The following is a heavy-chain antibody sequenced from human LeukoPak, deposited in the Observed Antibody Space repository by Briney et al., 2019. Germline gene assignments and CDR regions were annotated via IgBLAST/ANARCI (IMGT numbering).Heavy chain of an antibody. Sequence: SETLSLTCAVYGGSFSGYYWSWIRQPPGKGLEWIGEINHSGSTSYNPSLKSRVTISVDTSKNQFSLKLSSVTAADTAVYYCARGESVAAMYNWFDPWGQGTLVTVSS. CDR3: ARGESVAAMYNWFDP. CDR1: GGSFSGYY. V-gene: IGHV4-34*01. J-gene: IGHJ5*02. D-gene: IGHD6-19*01. CDR2: INHSGST.